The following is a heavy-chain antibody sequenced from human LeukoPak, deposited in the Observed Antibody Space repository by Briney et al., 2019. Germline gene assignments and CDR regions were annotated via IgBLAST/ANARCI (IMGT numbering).Heavy chain of an antibody. CDR1: GFTFSNYA. J-gene: IGHJ6*03. CDR2: ISGSGGST. V-gene: IGHV3-23*01. D-gene: IGHD5-18*01. CDR3: AKATALYYYYMDV. Sequence: GGSLSLSCAASGFTFSNYAMSWVRQAPGKGLEWVSAISGSGGSTYYADSVKGRFTTSRDNSKDTLYLQMNSLRAEDTAVYYCAKATALYYYYMDVWGKGTTVTVSS.